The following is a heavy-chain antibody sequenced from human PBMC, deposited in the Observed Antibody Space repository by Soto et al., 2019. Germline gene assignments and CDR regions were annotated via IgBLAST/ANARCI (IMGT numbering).Heavy chain of an antibody. Sequence: GRSLRLSCAASGFTFSSHGMHRVRQAPGKGLEWVAVIWYDGSNKYYADSVKGRFTISRDNSKNTLYLQMNSLRAEDTAVYYCARVVKYQLLRRPYYMDVWGKGTTVTVSS. V-gene: IGHV3-33*08. CDR1: GFTFSSHG. CDR3: ARVVKYQLLRRPYYMDV. D-gene: IGHD2-2*01. CDR2: IWYDGSNK. J-gene: IGHJ6*03.